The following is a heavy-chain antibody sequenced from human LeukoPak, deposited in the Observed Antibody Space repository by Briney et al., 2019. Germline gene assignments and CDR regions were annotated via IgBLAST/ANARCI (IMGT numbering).Heavy chain of an antibody. V-gene: IGHV4-59*01. CDR1: GGSISSYY. CDR3: ASAYCSSTSCPIDY. J-gene: IGHJ4*02. Sequence: SETLSLTCTVSGGSISSYYWSWIRQPPVTGLESIGYIYYSGSTNYNPSLKSRVTISVDTSKNQFSLKLSSVTAADTAVYYCASAYCSSTSCPIDYWGQGTLVTVSS. CDR2: IYYSGST. D-gene: IGHD2-2*01.